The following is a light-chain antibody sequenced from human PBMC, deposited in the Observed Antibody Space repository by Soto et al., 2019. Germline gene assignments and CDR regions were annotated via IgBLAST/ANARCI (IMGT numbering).Light chain of an antibody. Sequence: DLQGPRSPTSLSASVGDRVTITCRASQSISNYLNWYQQKPGKAPKLLIYAASSLQSGVPARFSGSGSGTEFTLTISNLQPEDFAIYHCQQSYSTSLTFGQGTRLEIK. V-gene: IGKV1-39*01. J-gene: IGKJ5*01. CDR3: QQSYSTSLT. CDR1: QSISNY. CDR2: AAS.